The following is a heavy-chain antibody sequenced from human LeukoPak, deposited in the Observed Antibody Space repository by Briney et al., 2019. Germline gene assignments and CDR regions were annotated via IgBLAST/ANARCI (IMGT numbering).Heavy chain of an antibody. J-gene: IGHJ4*02. Sequence: SQTLSLTCTVSGGSISSGSYYWSWIRQPAGKGLEWIGRIYISGSTNYNPSLKSRVTISVDTSKNQFSLKLSSVTAADTAVYYCAREGEGYCSGGSCYGFDYWGQGTLVTVSS. CDR2: IYISGST. CDR3: AREGEGYCSGGSCYGFDY. D-gene: IGHD2-15*01. V-gene: IGHV4-61*02. CDR1: GGSISSGSYY.